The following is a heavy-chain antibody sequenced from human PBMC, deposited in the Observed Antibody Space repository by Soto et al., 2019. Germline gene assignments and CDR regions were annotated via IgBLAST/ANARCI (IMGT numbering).Heavy chain of an antibody. J-gene: IGHJ5*02. D-gene: IGHD2-8*02. CDR2: VYYRGAT. CDR3: AASGGPEGDWFDP. V-gene: IGHV4-31*03. CDR1: GGSIRRRGFY. Sequence: PSETLSLTCTVTGGSIRRRGFYWSWIRQRPGGGLEWIGFVYYRGATDYNPSLRSRLTISPDTSRNQFYLDVTSATVVNTAVYYCAASGGPEGDWFDPWGQGILVT.